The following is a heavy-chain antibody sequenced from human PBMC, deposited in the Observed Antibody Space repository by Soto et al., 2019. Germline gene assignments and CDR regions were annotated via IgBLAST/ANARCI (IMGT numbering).Heavy chain of an antibody. CDR2: IYHDGTA. CDR1: GASISSGGYS. Sequence: PSETLSLTCTVSGASISSGGYSWSWIRQPPGKGLEWIGYIYHDGTAYYTQSLKRRVTISIDRFKNQVSLIVNSVTAADTAIYFCARETTARFDPWGHGTLVTVSS. J-gene: IGHJ5*02. CDR3: ARETTARFDP. V-gene: IGHV4-30-2*01. D-gene: IGHD1-1*01.